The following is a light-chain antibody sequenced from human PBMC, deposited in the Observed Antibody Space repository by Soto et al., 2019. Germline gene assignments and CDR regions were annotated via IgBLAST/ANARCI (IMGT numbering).Light chain of an antibody. CDR3: MQGTRWPLYI. Sequence: DVVMTQSPLSLPVTLGQPASISCRSSQSLVHSDGNTYLNLFQQRPGQSPRRLIHNVSNRDPGVQDRLRGSWSGTNFTVKISSVDAEEVGVYYCMQGTRWPLYILGQGNKVE. CDR1: QSLVHSDGNTY. CDR2: NVS. J-gene: IGKJ2*01. V-gene: IGKV2-30*02.